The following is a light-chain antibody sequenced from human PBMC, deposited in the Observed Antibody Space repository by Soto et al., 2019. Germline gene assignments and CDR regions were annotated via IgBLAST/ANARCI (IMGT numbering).Light chain of an antibody. CDR2: DVS. V-gene: IGLV2-14*01. J-gene: IGLJ1*01. Sequence: QCVRARPASGSGAPGGASTISCTGNSSDVGGYNYVSWYQQHPGKAPKFMIYDVSNRPSGVSTRFSGSKSGNTASLTISGLQAEDEADYSCCSYTTSNTRQIAFGTGTKVTVL. CDR3: CSYTTSNTRQIA. CDR1: SSDVGGYNY.